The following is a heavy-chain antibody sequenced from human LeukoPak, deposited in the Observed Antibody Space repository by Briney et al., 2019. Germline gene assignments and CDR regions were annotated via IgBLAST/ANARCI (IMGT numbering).Heavy chain of an antibody. CDR1: GDSFSSHY. CDR2: ISHIGRT. V-gene: IGHV4-59*11. CDR3: ARDLVTVTRGFDI. Sequence: SETLSLTCAVSGDSFSSHYWTWIRQSPGTGLEWIGYISHIGRTNYNPSLKSRVTISIDTSKNRFSLKLRSVTAADTAVYYCARDLVTVTRGFDIWGQGTMVSVSS. D-gene: IGHD4-17*01. J-gene: IGHJ3*02.